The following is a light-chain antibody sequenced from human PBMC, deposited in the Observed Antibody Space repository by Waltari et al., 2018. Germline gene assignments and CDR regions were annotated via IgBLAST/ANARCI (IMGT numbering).Light chain of an antibody. Sequence: QSVLTQPPSVSAAPGQRVTISCSGGSSNIGNNYVSWYRQFPGTAPKLLIYENTERPSGIPGRFSGSKSGTSATLDITGLQAEDEADYYCCSYAGSGTYVFGTGTKVTVL. J-gene: IGLJ1*01. CDR2: ENT. CDR1: SSNIGNNY. CDR3: CSYAGSGTYV. V-gene: IGLV1-51*02.